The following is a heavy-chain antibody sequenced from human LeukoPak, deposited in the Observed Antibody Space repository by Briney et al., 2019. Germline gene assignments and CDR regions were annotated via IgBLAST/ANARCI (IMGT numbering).Heavy chain of an antibody. Sequence: PSQTLSLTCAFAGDSVSSNSAAWNWVRQSPWRGPDWLGRTYYRSKWYNDYAVSVKSRITINPDTSKNQFSLQLNSVTPEDTAVYYCARDVGLRPNFDYWGQGTLVTVSS. CDR3: ARDVGLRPNFDY. D-gene: IGHD5-12*01. J-gene: IGHJ4*02. CDR2: TYYRSKWYN. V-gene: IGHV6-1*01. CDR1: GDSVSSNSAA.